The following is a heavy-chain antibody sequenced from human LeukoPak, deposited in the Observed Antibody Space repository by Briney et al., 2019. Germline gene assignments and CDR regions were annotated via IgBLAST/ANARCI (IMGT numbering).Heavy chain of an antibody. D-gene: IGHD6-19*01. CDR2: IYSGGST. J-gene: IGHJ6*02. CDR1: GFIVSSNY. CDR3: ARDMGSSGWYHYYGMDV. Sequence: GGSLRLSCAASGFIVSSNYMSWVRQAPGKGVEWVSVIYSGGSTYYADSVKGRFTISRDNSKNTLYLQMNSLRAEDTAVYYCARDMGSSGWYHYYGMDVWGQGTTVTVSS. V-gene: IGHV3-66*01.